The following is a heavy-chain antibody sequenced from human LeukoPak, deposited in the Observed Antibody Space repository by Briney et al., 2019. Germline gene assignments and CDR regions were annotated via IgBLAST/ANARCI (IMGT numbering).Heavy chain of an antibody. CDR3: TRDWAHMTTYTSYRYFDI. Sequence: GGSLRLSCAASGFTFSNYWMHWVRQAPGKGPVWVSGIDSDGSSTEYADSVKGRFTISRDDARSTLYLQMNSLRAEDTAVYYCTRDWAHMTTYTSYRYFDIWGRGTLVTVSS. CDR1: GFTFSNYW. CDR2: IDSDGSST. J-gene: IGHJ2*01. V-gene: IGHV3-74*03. D-gene: IGHD3-16*01.